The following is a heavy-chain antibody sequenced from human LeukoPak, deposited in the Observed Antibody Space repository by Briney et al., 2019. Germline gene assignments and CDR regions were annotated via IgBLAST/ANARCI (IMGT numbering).Heavy chain of an antibody. CDR3: ARRLTEPQITMVRGVIKN. CDR2: IYHSGST. CDR1: GGSISSSNW. Sequence: SETLSLTCTVSGGSISSSNWWSWVRQPPGKGLEWIGEIYHSGSTNYNPSLKSRVTISVDKSKNQFSLKLSSVTAADTAVYYCARRLTEPQITMVRGVIKNWGQGTLVTVSS. V-gene: IGHV4-4*02. J-gene: IGHJ4*02. D-gene: IGHD3-10*01.